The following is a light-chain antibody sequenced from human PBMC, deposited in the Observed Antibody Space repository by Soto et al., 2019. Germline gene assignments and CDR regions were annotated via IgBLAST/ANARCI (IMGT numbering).Light chain of an antibody. Sequence: QSVLTQPASVSGSPGQSITISCTGTSSDVGDYNYVSWYQQHPGKAPKLMIYEVSHRLSGVSNRFSGSKSGYTASLTISGLQDEDEADYYCSSYISNSIVVFGGGTMLTVL. V-gene: IGLV2-14*01. CDR1: SSDVGDYNY. J-gene: IGLJ2*01. CDR3: SSYISNSIVV. CDR2: EVS.